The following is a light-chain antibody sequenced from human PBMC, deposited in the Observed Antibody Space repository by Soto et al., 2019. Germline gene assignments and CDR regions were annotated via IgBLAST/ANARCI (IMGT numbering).Light chain of an antibody. J-gene: IGKJ1*01. CDR2: DAS. V-gene: IGKV1-5*01. Sequence: DIQMTQSPSTLSASVGDRVTITCRASQSISSWLAWYQQKPGKAPKLLIYDASSLECGVPSRFSGSGSGTEFTLTISSLQPDDFATYYFQQYNSYPWTFGQGTKVEIK. CDR3: QQYNSYPWT. CDR1: QSISSW.